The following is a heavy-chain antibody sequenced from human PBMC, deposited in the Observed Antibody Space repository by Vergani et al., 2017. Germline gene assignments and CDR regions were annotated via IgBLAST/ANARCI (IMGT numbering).Heavy chain of an antibody. Sequence: QVQLVESGGGVVQPGRSLRLSCAASGFTFSSYGMHWVRQAPGKGLEWVAVISYDGSNKYYADSVKGRFTISRDNSKNTLYLQMNSLRAEDTAVYYWAKDNLGPGSYFQRAFDIWGQGTMVTVSS. CDR2: ISYDGSNK. CDR3: AKDNLGPGSYFQRAFDI. V-gene: IGHV3-30*18. J-gene: IGHJ3*02. D-gene: IGHD1-26*01. CDR1: GFTFSSYG.